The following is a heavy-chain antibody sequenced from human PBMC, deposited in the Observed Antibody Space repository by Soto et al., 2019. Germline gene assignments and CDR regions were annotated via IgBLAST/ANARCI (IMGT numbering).Heavy chain of an antibody. CDR2: INTNTGNP. CDR3: ARGGLAVVPAGADYYYYYGMDV. Sequence: ASVKVSCKASGYTFTSYAMNWVRQAPGQGLEWMGWINTNTGNPTYAQGFTGRFVFSLDTSVSTAYLQICSLKAEDTAVYYCARGGLAVVPAGADYYYYYGMDVWGQGTTVTVSS. J-gene: IGHJ6*02. V-gene: IGHV7-4-1*01. CDR1: GYTFTSYA. D-gene: IGHD2-2*01.